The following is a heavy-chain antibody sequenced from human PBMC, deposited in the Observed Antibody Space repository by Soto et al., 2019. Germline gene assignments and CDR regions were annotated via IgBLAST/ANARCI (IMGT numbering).Heavy chain of an antibody. Sequence: EVQLVESGGGLVQPGRSLRLSCAASGFTFDDYAMHWVRQAPGKGLEWVSGISWNSGSIGYADSVKGRFIISRDNARNSLYVQRNSLRVGDTALYYCAKAGSSSYGMDVWGQGATVTVSS. CDR1: GFTFDDYA. CDR2: ISWNSGSI. CDR3: AKAGSSSYGMDV. D-gene: IGHD6-19*01. V-gene: IGHV3-9*01. J-gene: IGHJ6*02.